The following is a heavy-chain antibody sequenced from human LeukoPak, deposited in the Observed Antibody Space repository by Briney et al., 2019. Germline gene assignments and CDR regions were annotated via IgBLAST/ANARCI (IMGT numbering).Heavy chain of an antibody. CDR3: ASGLPAAPYDY. V-gene: IGHV3-21*01. CDR1: GFTFSSYE. J-gene: IGHJ4*02. D-gene: IGHD2-2*01. CDR2: ISSSSTYI. Sequence: GGSLRLSCAASGFTFSSYEMNWVRQAPGKGLEWVSSISSSSTYILYADSVKGRFTISRDNARNSLSLQMNSLRAEDTAVYYCASGLPAAPYDYWGQGTLVTVSS.